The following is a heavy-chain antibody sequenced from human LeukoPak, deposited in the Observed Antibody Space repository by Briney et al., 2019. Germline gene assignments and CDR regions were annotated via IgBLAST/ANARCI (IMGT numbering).Heavy chain of an antibody. CDR2: INPSGGST. V-gene: IGHV1-46*01. D-gene: IGHD4-17*01. CDR3: ARCRVDYGDSIYHDY. J-gene: IGHJ4*02. Sequence: ASVKVSCKASGYTFTSYYMHWVRQAPGQGLEWMGIINPSGGSTSYAQKLQGRVTMTTDTSTSTAYMELRSLRSDDTAVYYCARCRVDYGDSIYHDYWGQGTLVTVSS. CDR1: GYTFTSYY.